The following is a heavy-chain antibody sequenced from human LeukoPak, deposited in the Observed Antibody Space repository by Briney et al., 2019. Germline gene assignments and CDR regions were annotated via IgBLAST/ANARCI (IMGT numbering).Heavy chain of an antibody. D-gene: IGHD6-13*01. CDR3: ARDFTAAGTSYGMDV. Sequence: SVKVSCKASGGTFSSYAISWVRQAPGQGLEWMGGIIPIFGTANYAQKFQGRVTITADESTSTAYMELSSLRSEDTAVYYCARDFTAAGTSYGMDVWGQGTTVTVSS. CDR1: GGTFSSYA. V-gene: IGHV1-69*01. J-gene: IGHJ6*02. CDR2: IIPIFGTA.